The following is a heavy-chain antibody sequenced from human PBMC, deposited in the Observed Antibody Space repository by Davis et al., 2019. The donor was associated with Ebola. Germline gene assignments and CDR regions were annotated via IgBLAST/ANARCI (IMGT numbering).Heavy chain of an antibody. CDR2: INPNSGGT. J-gene: IGHJ5*02. CDR1: GYTFTGYY. D-gene: IGHD2-2*02. Sequence: ASVKVSCEASGYTFTGYYMHWVRQAPGQGLEWMGWINPNSGGTNYAQKFQGRVTMTRDTSISTAYMELSRLRSDDTAGDYCARDRPAAIRSVNWFDPWGQGTLVTVSS. CDR3: ARDRPAAIRSVNWFDP. V-gene: IGHV1-2*02.